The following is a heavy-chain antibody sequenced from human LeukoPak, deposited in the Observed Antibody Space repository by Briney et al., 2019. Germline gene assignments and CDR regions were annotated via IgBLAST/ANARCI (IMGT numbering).Heavy chain of an antibody. Sequence: SETLSLTCAVSGGSISTNNWWSWVRQPPGKGLEWIGQIYYRGDTNYNPSLKSRVTMSVDKSKNQFSLKLSSVTAADTAVYYCARESVAEGITMDFFDHWGQGTLVTVSS. J-gene: IGHJ4*02. CDR2: IYYRGDT. D-gene: IGHD3-10*01. CDR1: GGSISTNNW. V-gene: IGHV4-4*02. CDR3: ARESVAEGITMDFFDH.